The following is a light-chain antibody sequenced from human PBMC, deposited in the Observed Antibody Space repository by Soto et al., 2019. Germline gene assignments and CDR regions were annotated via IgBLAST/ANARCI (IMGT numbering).Light chain of an antibody. Sequence: DIQMTQSPSSLSASVGDRVTITCRASQSISSFLNWYQQKPGKAPKLLIYAASSLQSGVPSRFSGSGYGTDFTLTISSLQPEDFATYFCQQSSSTPPNTFGQGTNLEIK. V-gene: IGKV1-39*01. J-gene: IGKJ2*01. CDR2: AAS. CDR3: QQSSSTPPNT. CDR1: QSISSF.